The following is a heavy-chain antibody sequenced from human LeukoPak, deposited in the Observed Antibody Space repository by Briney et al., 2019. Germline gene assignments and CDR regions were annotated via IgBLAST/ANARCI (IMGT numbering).Heavy chain of an antibody. CDR2: INAGTGNT. CDR3: AREAYCGADCYKYFDY. Sequence: ASVKVSCKASGFTFTKYAIHWVRQAPGQRLEWMGWINAGTGNTIYSQKFQGRVTMTRDTSTNTAYMELSSLRSEDTAVYYCAREAYCGADCYKYFDYWGQGTLVTVSS. V-gene: IGHV1-3*01. CDR1: GFTFTKYA. J-gene: IGHJ4*02. D-gene: IGHD2-21*02.